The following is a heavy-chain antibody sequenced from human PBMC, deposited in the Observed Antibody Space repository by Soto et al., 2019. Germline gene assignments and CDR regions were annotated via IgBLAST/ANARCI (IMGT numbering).Heavy chain of an antibody. CDR3: ARGRYGDY. Sequence: QVHLVQSGAEVKKPGASVKVSCKASGYTFTSYGITWVRQAPGQGLEWMGWISAHNGNTDYAQKLQGRVIVTRDTSTSTAYMELRSLISDDTVVYYGARGRYGDYWGQGALVTVSS. CDR1: GYTFTSYG. J-gene: IGHJ4*02. D-gene: IGHD1-1*01. V-gene: IGHV1-18*01. CDR2: ISAHNGNT.